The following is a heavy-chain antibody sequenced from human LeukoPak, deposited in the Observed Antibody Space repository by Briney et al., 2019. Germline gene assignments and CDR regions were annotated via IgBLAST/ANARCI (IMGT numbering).Heavy chain of an antibody. V-gene: IGHV4-34*01. CDR1: GGSFSGYY. CDR2: INHSGST. CDR3: AREHYDSDY. Sequence: PSETLSLTCAVYGGSFSGYYWSWIRQPPGKGLEWIGEINHSGSTYYNPSLKSRVTISVDTSKNQFSLKLSSVTAADTAVYYCAREHYDSDYWGQGTLVTVSS. J-gene: IGHJ4*02. D-gene: IGHD3-3*01.